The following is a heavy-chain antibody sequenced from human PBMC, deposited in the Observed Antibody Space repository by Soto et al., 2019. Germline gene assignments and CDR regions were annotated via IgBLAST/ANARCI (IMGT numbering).Heavy chain of an antibody. J-gene: IGHJ4*02. Sequence: PSETLSLTCTVSGGSISSSSYYWGWIRQPPGKGLEWIGSIYYSGSTYYNPSLKSRVTISVDTSKNQFSLKLSSVTAADTAVYYCASTGSKTVGATKGVDYWGQGTLVTVSS. CDR3: ASTGSKTVGATKGVDY. CDR1: GGSISSSSYY. CDR2: IYYSGST. D-gene: IGHD1-26*01. V-gene: IGHV4-39*01.